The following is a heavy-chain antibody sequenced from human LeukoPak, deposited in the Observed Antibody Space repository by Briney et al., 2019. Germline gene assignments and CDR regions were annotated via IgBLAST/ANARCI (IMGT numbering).Heavy chain of an antibody. Sequence: HPGGSLRLSCAASGFTFSSYEMNWVRQAPGKGLEWVSYISRSGSTIYYADSVKGRFTISRDNAKNSLYLQMSSLRAEDTAVYYCGSGYDIDYWGQGILATVSP. V-gene: IGHV3-48*03. CDR2: ISRSGSTI. CDR3: GSGYDIDY. CDR1: GFTFSSYE. J-gene: IGHJ4*02. D-gene: IGHD2-2*01.